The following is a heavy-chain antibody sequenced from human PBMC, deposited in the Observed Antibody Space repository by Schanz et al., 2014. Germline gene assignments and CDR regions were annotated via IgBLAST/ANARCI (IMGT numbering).Heavy chain of an antibody. V-gene: IGHV3-30*02. CDR1: GFIFSNYG. J-gene: IGHJ4*02. CDR3: AKDSTHIDIVLVPTAIDY. D-gene: IGHD2-2*01. CDR2: MSYDGSIK. Sequence: VQLLESGGGLVQPGGSLRLSCAASGFIFSNYGMHWVRQAPGKGLEWVAAMSYDGSIKYYGDSVKGRFTISRDNSKNTLYLHMNTLRSEDTAVYYCAKDSTHIDIVLVPTAIDYWGQGTLVTVSS.